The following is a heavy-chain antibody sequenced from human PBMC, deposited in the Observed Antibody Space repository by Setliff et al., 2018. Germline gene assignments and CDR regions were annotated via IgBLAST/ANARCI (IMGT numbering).Heavy chain of an antibody. D-gene: IGHD2-8*01. CDR3: LRLVRYCTKIACQATSGDEV. J-gene: IGHJ4*02. CDR2: ISAYNGKT. Sequence: AASVKVSCKTSGYHLTSYGVTWVRQAPGQGLDWVGWISAYNGKTYFAQKFQDRITLTTDTSTNTGYLELRGLRSDDTAVYYCLRLVRYCTKIACQATSGDEVWGLGTLVTVPQ. V-gene: IGHV1-18*01. CDR1: GYHLTSYG.